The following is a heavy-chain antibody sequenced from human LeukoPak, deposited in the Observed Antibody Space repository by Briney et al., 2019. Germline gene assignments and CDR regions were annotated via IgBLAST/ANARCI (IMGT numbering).Heavy chain of an antibody. V-gene: IGHV3-30*03. CDR3: ARGFGISGYTFDY. CDR2: ISYDGSNK. Sequence: GGSLRLSCAASGFTFSSYGMHWVRQAPGKGLEWVAVISYDGSNKYYADSVKGRFTISRDNSKNTLYLQMNSLRAEDTAVYYCARGFGISGYTFDYWGQGTLVTVSS. CDR1: GFTFSSYG. J-gene: IGHJ4*02. D-gene: IGHD3-3*02.